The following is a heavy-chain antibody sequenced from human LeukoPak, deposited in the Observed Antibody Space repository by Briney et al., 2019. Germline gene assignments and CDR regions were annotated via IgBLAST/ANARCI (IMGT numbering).Heavy chain of an antibody. CDR1: GFSLSTSGMC. D-gene: IGHD4-17*01. Sequence: GPTLVNPTQTLTLTCTFSGFSLSTSGMCVGWIRQPPGKALEWLALIDWDDNKYYTTSLKTRLTISKDSSKNQVVLTMTNMDPVDTATYYCARVSYGDYGYGWFDPWGQGTLVTVSS. CDR3: ARVSYGDYGYGWFDP. CDR2: IDWDDNK. V-gene: IGHV2-70*01. J-gene: IGHJ5*02.